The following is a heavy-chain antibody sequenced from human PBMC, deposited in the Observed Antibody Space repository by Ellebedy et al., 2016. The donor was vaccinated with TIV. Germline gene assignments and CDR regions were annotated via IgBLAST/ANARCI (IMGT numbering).Heavy chain of an antibody. D-gene: IGHD2-21*01. J-gene: IGHJ4*02. V-gene: IGHV5-51*01. Sequence: GGSLRLSCKGSGYSFTSYWIGWVRQMPGKGLEWMGIIYPGDSDTRYSPFFQGQVTISADKSISTAYLQWSSLKASDTAMYYCARLSPVGDYDYVGYWGQGTLVTVSS. CDR2: IYPGDSDT. CDR3: ARLSPVGDYDYVGY. CDR1: GYSFTSYW.